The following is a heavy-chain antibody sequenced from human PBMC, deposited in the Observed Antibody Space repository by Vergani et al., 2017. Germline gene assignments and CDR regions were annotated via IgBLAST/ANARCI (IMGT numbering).Heavy chain of an antibody. D-gene: IGHD3-22*01. CDR1: GGSISSYY. CDR2: IYTSGST. Sequence: QVQLPESGPGLVKPSETLSLTCTVSGGSISSYYWSWIRQPPGKGLEWIGYIYTSGSTNYNPSLKSRVTISVDTSKNQFSLKLSSVTAADTAVYYCARVLYYYDSSGYTYYFDYWGQGTLVTVSS. J-gene: IGHJ4*02. V-gene: IGHV4-4*09. CDR3: ARVLYYYDSSGYTYYFDY.